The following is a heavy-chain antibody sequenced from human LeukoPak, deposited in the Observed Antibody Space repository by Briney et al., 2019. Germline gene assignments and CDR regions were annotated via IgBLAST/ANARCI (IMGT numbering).Heavy chain of an antibody. D-gene: IGHD1-26*01. CDR2: ISSGSSTI. CDR1: GFTFSSYS. J-gene: IGHJ4*02. CDR3: ASSGSYRFDY. V-gene: IGHV3-48*02. Sequence: QAGGSLRLSCVASGFTFSSYSMNWVRQAPGKGLEWISYISSGSSTIYYADSVKGRFTISRDNAKNSLYLQMNSLRDEDTAVYYCASSGSYRFDYWGQGTLVTVSS.